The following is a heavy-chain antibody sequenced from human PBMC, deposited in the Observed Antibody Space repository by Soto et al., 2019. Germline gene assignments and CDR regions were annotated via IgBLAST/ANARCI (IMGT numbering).Heavy chain of an antibody. V-gene: IGHV1-3*01. D-gene: IGHD1-7*01. Sequence: ASVKVSCKASGYTFTSCAMHWVRQAPGQRLEWMGWINAGNGNTKYSQKFQGRVTITRDTSASTAYMELSSPRSEDTAVYYCARTGTTFWSRWFDPWGQGTLVTVSS. J-gene: IGHJ5*02. CDR2: INAGNGNT. CDR1: GYTFTSCA. CDR3: ARTGTTFWSRWFDP.